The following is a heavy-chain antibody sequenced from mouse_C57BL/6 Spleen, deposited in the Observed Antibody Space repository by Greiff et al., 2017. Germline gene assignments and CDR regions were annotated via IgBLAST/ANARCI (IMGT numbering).Heavy chain of an antibody. CDR1: GFSLTSYA. Sequence: QVTLKVSGPGLVAPSQSLSITCTVSGFSLTSYAISWVRQPPGKGLEWLGVIWTGGGTNYNSALKSRLSISKDNSKSQVFLKMNSLQTDDTARYYCARNDYDVRDWYFDVWGTGTTVTVSS. CDR3: ARNDYDVRDWYFDV. CDR2: IWTGGGT. D-gene: IGHD2-4*01. V-gene: IGHV2-9-1*01. J-gene: IGHJ1*03.